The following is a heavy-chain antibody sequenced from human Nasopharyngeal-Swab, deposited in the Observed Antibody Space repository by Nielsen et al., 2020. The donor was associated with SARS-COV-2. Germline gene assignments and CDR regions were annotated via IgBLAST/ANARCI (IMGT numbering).Heavy chain of an antibody. CDR1: GASFSVYD. D-gene: IGHD1-14*01. V-gene: IGHV4-59*08. CDR2: IYSSGST. J-gene: IGHJ4*02. CDR3: ARQMGTS. Sequence: SETLSLTCAVYGASFSVYDWSWIRQSPGKGLEWIGYIYSSGSTNYNPSLKSRVTISVDTSKNEFSLRLNSVTAADTAVYFCARQMGTSWGQGTLVTVSS.